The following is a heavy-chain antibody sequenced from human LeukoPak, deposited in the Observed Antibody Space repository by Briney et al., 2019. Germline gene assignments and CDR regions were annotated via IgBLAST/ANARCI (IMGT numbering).Heavy chain of an antibody. CDR3: ARHGSAGTA. V-gene: IGHV4-39*01. CDR2: FDYSGST. CDR1: GGSIRGTSYY. J-gene: IGHJ5*02. Sequence: SETLSLTCTVSGGSIRGTSYYWGWIRQPPGKGLEWIGSFDYSGSTYYNASLNSPVTISIDTANKQFSLKLTSVIAADTAVYYCARHGSAGTAWGQGTQVTVSS. D-gene: IGHD6-13*01.